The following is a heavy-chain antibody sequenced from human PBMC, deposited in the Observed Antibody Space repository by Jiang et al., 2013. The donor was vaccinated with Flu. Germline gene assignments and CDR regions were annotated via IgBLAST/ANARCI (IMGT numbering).Heavy chain of an antibody. J-gene: IGHJ4*02. Sequence: GPGLVKPSETLSLTCTVSGGSISSYYWSWIRQPPGKGLEWIGYIYYSGSTNYNPSLKSRVTISVDTSKNQFSLKLSSVTAADTAVYYCARDLPEGPQWPGPANYWGQGTPGSPSP. D-gene: IGHD2-8*01. CDR2: IYYSGST. CDR1: GGSISSYY. V-gene: IGHV4-59*01. CDR3: ARDLPEGPQWPGPANY.